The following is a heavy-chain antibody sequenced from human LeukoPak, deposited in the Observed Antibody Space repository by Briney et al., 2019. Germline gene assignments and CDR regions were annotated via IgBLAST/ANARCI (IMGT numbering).Heavy chain of an antibody. CDR3: IRVPY. Sequence: GGSLRLSCAASGFTFSGYYMSWIRQAPGKGLEWISYISSTGDTMYYADSVKGRFTISRDNAKNSLYLQMNTLTAEDTAVYYCIRVPYWGQGTLVTVSS. V-gene: IGHV3-11*01. CDR1: GFTFSGYY. D-gene: IGHD5/OR15-5a*01. J-gene: IGHJ4*02. CDR2: ISSTGDTM.